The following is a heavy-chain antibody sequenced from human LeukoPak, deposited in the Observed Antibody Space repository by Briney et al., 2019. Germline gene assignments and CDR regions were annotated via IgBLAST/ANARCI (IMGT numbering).Heavy chain of an antibody. V-gene: IGHV1-3*01. Sequence: GASVKVSCKASGYTFTSYAMHWVRQAPGQRLEWMGWINAGNGNTKYSQKFQGRVTITRDTSASTAYMELSSLRSEDTAVYYCARNPYLSPAFRYCSSTSCSYRFDPWGQGTLVTVSS. CDR2: INAGNGNT. CDR1: GYTFTSYA. CDR3: ARNPYLSPAFRYCSSTSCSYRFDP. D-gene: IGHD2-2*01. J-gene: IGHJ5*02.